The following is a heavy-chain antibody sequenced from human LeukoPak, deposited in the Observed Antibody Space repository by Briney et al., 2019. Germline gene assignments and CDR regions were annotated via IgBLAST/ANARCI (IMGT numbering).Heavy chain of an antibody. D-gene: IGHD6-19*01. CDR2: INPNGGGT. V-gene: IGHV1-2*02. J-gene: IGHJ4*02. Sequence: ASVKVSCKASGYTLTGYYMHWVRQAPGQGLEWMGWINPNGGGTNYAQKFQGRVTMTRDTSISTAYMELSRLRSDDTAVYYCASKLGSGWYRAFDYWGQGTLVTVSS. CDR3: ASKLGSGWYRAFDY. CDR1: GYTLTGYY.